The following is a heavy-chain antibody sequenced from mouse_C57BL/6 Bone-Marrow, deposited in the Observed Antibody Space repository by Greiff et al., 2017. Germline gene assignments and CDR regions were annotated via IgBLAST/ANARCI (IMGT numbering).Heavy chain of an antibody. J-gene: IGHJ1*03. CDR1: GFSINSDCY. CDR3: ARRRYYGPWYFDV. CDR2: ISYSGST. Sequence: VQLKESGPSLVRPSQTLSLTCTVTGFSINSDCYWIWIRQFPGNKLEYMGYISYSGSTYYNPSLKSRISITRDTSKNQYYLQLNSVTTEDTATYYCARRRYYGPWYFDVWGTGTTVTVSS. V-gene: IGHV3-8*01. D-gene: IGHD1-2*01.